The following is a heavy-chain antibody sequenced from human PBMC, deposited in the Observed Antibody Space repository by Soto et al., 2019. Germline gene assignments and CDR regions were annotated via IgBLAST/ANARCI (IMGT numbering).Heavy chain of an antibody. Sequence: QVQLVESGGGVVQPGRSLRLSCVASGFTFSSYGMHWVRQAPGKGLEWVAIISYDGSNTYYADSVKGRFTISRDKSKTTLYLKRNSLGAEDTSVYYCAKEGGLSGSYYISSSYYFDYWGQGTLVTVSS. CDR3: AKEGGLSGSYYISSSYYFDY. CDR2: ISYDGSNT. J-gene: IGHJ4*02. V-gene: IGHV3-30*18. CDR1: GFTFSSYG. D-gene: IGHD1-26*01.